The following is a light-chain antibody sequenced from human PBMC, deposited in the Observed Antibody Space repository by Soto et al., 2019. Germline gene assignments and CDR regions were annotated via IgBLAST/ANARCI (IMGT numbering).Light chain of an antibody. Sequence: QSVVSQPGSVSGSPGQSITISCTGTSSDVGGYNYVSWYQQHPGKAPKLMIYDVSNRPSGVSSRFSGSKSGNTASLTISGLQAEDEADYYCSSYTSSSTLLYVFGTGTKVTVL. CDR1: SSDVGGYNY. CDR2: DVS. J-gene: IGLJ1*01. CDR3: SSYTSSSTLLYV. V-gene: IGLV2-14*01.